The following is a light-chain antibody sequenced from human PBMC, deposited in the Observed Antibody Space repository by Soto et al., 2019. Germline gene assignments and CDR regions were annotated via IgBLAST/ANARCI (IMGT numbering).Light chain of an antibody. Sequence: DIQMTQSPSRLSASVGDRVTLTCRASQSIGYWLAWYQQKPGKAPNILIYAASTLETGVPSRFSGSGYGTEFTLTIASLQPDDSASYYCQQYNSFSKTFGRGTKVDIK. J-gene: IGKJ1*01. V-gene: IGKV1-5*01. CDR3: QQYNSFSKT. CDR1: QSIGYW. CDR2: AAS.